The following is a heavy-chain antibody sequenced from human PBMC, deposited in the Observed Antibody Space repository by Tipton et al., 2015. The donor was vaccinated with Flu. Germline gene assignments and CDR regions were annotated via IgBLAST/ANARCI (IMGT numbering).Heavy chain of an antibody. D-gene: IGHD6-19*01. CDR2: MNQDGSET. J-gene: IGHJ4*02. Sequence: GSLRLSCAVSGFTFSTYWMTWVRQVPGKGLEWVASMNQDGSETYYLESVRGRFTISRDNAKNSLYLQMNSLRAEDTAVYYCAVAGFDYWGQGTLVTVSS. V-gene: IGHV3-7*01. CDR1: GFTFSTYW. CDR3: AVAGFDY.